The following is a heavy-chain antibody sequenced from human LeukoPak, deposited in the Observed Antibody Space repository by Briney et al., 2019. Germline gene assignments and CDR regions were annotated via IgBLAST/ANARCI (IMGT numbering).Heavy chain of an antibody. CDR3: ARSGGWGQTYYYDSSGSAYFDY. J-gene: IGHJ4*02. Sequence: GASVKVSCKASGYTFTSYYMHWVRQAPGQGLEWMGIINPSGGSTSYAQKFQGRVTMTRDTSTSTVYMELSGLRSEDTAVYYCARSGGWGQTYYYDSSGSAYFDYWGQGTLVTVSS. V-gene: IGHV1-46*01. CDR1: GYTFTSYY. D-gene: IGHD3-22*01. CDR2: INPSGGST.